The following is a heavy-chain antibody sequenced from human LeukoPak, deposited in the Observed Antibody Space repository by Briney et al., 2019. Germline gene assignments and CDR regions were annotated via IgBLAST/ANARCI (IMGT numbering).Heavy chain of an antibody. Sequence: PGGSLRLSCAASGFTFSSYAMSWVRQAPGKGLEWVSAISGSGGSTYYADSVKGRFTISRDNSKNTLYLQMNSLRAEDTAVYYCAKDQESGWSSQPVGYWGQGTLVTVSS. J-gene: IGHJ4*02. D-gene: IGHD6-19*01. CDR2: ISGSGGST. CDR3: AKDQESGWSSQPVGY. V-gene: IGHV3-23*01. CDR1: GFTFSSYA.